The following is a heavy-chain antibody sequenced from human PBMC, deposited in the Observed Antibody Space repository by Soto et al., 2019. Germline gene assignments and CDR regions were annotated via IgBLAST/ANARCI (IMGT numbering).Heavy chain of an antibody. V-gene: IGHV1-18*04. CDR2: ITPYNGNA. Sequence: QVQLVQSGAEVENPGASVKVSCKASGYTFSNFGINWVRQAPGQGLEWLGWITPYNGNANYAQKHQDRLTITTDTSTDSAYLQLRSLISDDTAVYFCARARMYSGAHHDYWGQGTLVTVSS. CDR1: GYTFSNFG. J-gene: IGHJ4*02. CDR3: ARARMYSGAHHDY. D-gene: IGHD1-26*01.